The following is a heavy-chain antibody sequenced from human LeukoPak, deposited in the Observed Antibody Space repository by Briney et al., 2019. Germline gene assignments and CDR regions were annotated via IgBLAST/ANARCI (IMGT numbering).Heavy chain of an antibody. CDR1: GGSISSYY. CDR3: ARAVYSNYGSNYFDY. J-gene: IGHJ4*02. Sequence: SETLSLTCTVSGGSISSYYWSWIRQPPGKGLEWIGYIYYSGSTNYNPSLKSRVTISVDTSKNQFSLKLSSVTAADTAVYYCARAVYSNYGSNYFDYWGQGTLATVSS. D-gene: IGHD4-11*01. CDR2: IYYSGST. V-gene: IGHV4-59*01.